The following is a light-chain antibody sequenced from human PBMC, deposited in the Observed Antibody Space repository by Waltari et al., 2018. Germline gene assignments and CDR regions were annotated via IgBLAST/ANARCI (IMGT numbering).Light chain of an antibody. J-gene: IGKJ2*01. Sequence: DIVMTQSTLSLPVTPGEPASISCRSSQSLLHSNGYNYLDWYLQKPGQSPQLLIYLGSNRASGVPDRFSGSGSGTDFTLKISRVEAEDVGVYYCMQALQTPQYTFGQGTKLEI. CDR3: MQALQTPQYT. V-gene: IGKV2-28*01. CDR1: QSLLHSNGYNY. CDR2: LGS.